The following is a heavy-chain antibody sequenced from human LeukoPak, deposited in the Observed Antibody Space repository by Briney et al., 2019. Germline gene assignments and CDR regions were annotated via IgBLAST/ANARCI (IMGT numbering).Heavy chain of an antibody. Sequence: GGSLRLSCAASGFTFSSYDMSWVRQAPGRGLEWVSHISGSGGNTYYADSVKGRFTISRDNSKNTLYLQMNSLRAEDTAVYYCAKYERATSDAFDVWGQGTMVAVSS. V-gene: IGHV3-23*01. CDR1: GFTFSSYD. CDR2: ISGSGGNT. CDR3: AKYERATSDAFDV. J-gene: IGHJ3*01. D-gene: IGHD2-2*01.